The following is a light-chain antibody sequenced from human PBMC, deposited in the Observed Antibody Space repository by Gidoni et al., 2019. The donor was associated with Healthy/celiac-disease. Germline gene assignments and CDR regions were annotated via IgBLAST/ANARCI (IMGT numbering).Light chain of an antibody. Sequence: DIQMTQYPSSLSASVGDRVTITCRASQSISSYLNWYQQKPGKAPKLLIYAASSLQSGVPSRFSGRGSGTDFTLTISSLQPEDFATYYCQPSYRTPLTFGQGTQVEIK. CDR2: AAS. J-gene: IGKJ1*01. CDR1: QSISSY. CDR3: QPSYRTPLT. V-gene: IGKV1-39*01.